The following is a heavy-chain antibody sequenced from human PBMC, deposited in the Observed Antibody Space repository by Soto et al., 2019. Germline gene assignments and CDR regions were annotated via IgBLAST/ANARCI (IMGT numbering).Heavy chain of an antibody. V-gene: IGHV1-24*01. D-gene: IGHD6-6*01. Sequence: GASVKVSCKVSGYTLTELSMHWGRQAPGKGLEWMGGFDTEDGETIYAQKFQGRVTMTEDTSTDTAYMELSSLRSEDTAVYYCATGYSSSPHYYYYGMDVWGQGTTVTVPS. CDR1: GYTLTELS. CDR2: FDTEDGET. J-gene: IGHJ6*02. CDR3: ATGYSSSPHYYYYGMDV.